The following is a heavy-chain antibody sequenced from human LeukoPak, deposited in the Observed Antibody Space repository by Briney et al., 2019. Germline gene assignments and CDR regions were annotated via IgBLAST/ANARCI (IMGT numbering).Heavy chain of an antibody. D-gene: IGHD4-23*01. J-gene: IGHJ4*02. CDR2: FDPEDGET. Sequence: ASVKVSCNVSGYTLTELSMHWVRQAPGKGLEWMGGFDPEDGETIYAQKFQGRVTMTEDTSTDTAYMELSSLRSEDTAVYYCATDCGGNSQINFDYWGQGTLVTVSS. CDR3: ATDCGGNSQINFDY. CDR1: GYTLTELS. V-gene: IGHV1-24*01.